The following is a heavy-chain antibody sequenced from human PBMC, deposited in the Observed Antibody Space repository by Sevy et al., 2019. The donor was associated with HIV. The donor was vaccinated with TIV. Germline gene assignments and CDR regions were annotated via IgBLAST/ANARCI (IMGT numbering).Heavy chain of an antibody. CDR1: GFTFNIYS. D-gene: IGHD2-8*01. CDR2: LSFGCGKI. V-gene: IGHV3-23*01. Sequence: GSLRLSCAASGFTFNIYSISWVRQTSGEGLGWVATLSFGCGKINHADSVKGRFTMSRVDSKNAVYLQMNNLRVEDTAIYYCAREGCTKPHDYWGQGTLVTVSS. CDR3: AREGCTKPHDY. J-gene: IGHJ4*02.